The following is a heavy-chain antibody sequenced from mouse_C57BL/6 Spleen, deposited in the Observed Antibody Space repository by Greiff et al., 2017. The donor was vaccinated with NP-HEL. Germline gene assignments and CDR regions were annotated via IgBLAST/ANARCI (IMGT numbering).Heavy chain of an antibody. D-gene: IGHD1-1*01. CDR3: APITTVVGGY. V-gene: IGHV1-82*01. CDR1: GYAFSSSW. J-gene: IGHJ2*01. CDR2: IYPGDGDT. Sequence: QVQLQQSGPELVKPGASVKISCKASGYAFSSSWMNWVKQRPGKGLEWIGRIYPGDGDTNYNGKFKGKATLTADKSSSTAYMQLSSLTSEDSAVYCCAPITTVVGGYWGQGTTLTVSS.